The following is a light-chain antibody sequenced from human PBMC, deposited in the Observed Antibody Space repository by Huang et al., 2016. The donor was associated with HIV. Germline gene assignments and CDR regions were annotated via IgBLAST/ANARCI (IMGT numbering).Light chain of an antibody. J-gene: IGKJ1*01. CDR2: ASS. Sequence: DIQMTQSPASLSASTGIRVTLTCRASQDIGNFVAWFQQKPGKVPRLLIYASSVLQSGVPSRFSRRGSGTDFTLTITNFQAEDVATYYCQRYDSAPRAFGQGTKVDLK. CDR3: QRYDSAPRA. CDR1: QDIGNF. V-gene: IGKV1-27*01.